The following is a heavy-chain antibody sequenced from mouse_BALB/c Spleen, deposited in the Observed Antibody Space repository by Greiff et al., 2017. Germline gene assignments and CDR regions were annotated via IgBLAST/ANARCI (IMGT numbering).Heavy chain of an antibody. CDR1: GYTFTSYW. V-gene: IGHV1S22*01. CDR2: IYPGSGST. CDR3: TRGTARATFAY. Sequence: LQQPGSELVRPGASVKLSCKASGYTFTSYWMHWVKQRPGQGLEWIGNIYPGSGSTYYDEKFKSKATLTVDTSSSTAYMQLSSLTSEDSAVYYCTRGTARATFAYWGQGTLVTVSA. J-gene: IGHJ3*01. D-gene: IGHD3-2*01.